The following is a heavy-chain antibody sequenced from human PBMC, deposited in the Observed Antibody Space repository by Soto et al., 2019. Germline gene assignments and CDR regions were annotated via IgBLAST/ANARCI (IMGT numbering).Heavy chain of an antibody. CDR1: GGSISSYY. CDR3: ARQQHTIFGVVILQDYYYYGMDV. V-gene: IGHV4-59*01. D-gene: IGHD3-3*01. Sequence: QVQLQESGPGLVKPSETLSLTCTVSGGSISSYYWSWIRQPPGKGLEWIGYIYYSGSTNYNPSLKSRVTIAVDTSKNQFSLKLSSVTAADTAVYYCARQQHTIFGVVILQDYYYYGMDVWGQGTTVTVSS. CDR2: IYYSGST. J-gene: IGHJ6*02.